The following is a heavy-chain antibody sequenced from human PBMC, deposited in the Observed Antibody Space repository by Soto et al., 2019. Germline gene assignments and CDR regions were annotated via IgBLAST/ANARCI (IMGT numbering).Heavy chain of an antibody. CDR3: ARSGELLQTFDS. V-gene: IGHV3-21*06. Sequence: LRLSCVVSGVSFSDYSMNWVRQAPGKGLEWVSLITGNSEYKYYAGSVKGRFTVSRDNAKNSLYLQMNSLTVEDTAVYYCARSGELLQTFDSWGQGTLVTVSS. J-gene: IGHJ4*02. CDR1: GVSFSDYS. D-gene: IGHD1-26*01. CDR2: ITGNSEYK.